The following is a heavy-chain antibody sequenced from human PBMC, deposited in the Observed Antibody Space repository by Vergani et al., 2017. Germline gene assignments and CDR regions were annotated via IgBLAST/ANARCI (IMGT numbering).Heavy chain of an antibody. CDR2: IDHTGRP. CDR3: ARVNTETNGHLYYFWYMDV. J-gene: IGHJ6*03. D-gene: IGHD4-11*01. Sequence: QVQLQQWGGGLLKPSETLSLTCVVNGGSFTSYHWTWIRQSPGEGLEWVGDIDHTGRPDYNPSLKSRLTMSVDKSRNQFSLPLNSVTATDTAIYFCARVNTETNGHLYYFWYMDVWGQGTAVTVS. CDR1: GGSFTSYH. V-gene: IGHV4-34*01.